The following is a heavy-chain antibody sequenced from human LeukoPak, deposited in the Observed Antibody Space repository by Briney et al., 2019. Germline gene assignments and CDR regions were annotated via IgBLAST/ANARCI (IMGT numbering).Heavy chain of an antibody. CDR1: GYTLTELS. V-gene: IGHV1-24*01. D-gene: IGHD1-26*01. CDR2: FDPEDGET. CDR3: ATSSGSFRGVGANAYYYYYMDV. Sequence: GASVKVSCKVSGYTLTELSMHWVRQAPGKGLEWMGGFDPEDGETIYAQKFQGRVTMTEDTSTDTAYMELSSLRSEDTAVYYCATSSGSFRGVGANAYYYYYMDVWGKGTTVTVSS. J-gene: IGHJ6*03.